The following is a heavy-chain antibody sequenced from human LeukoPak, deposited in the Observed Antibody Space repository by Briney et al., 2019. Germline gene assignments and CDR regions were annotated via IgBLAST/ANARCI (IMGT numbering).Heavy chain of an antibody. Sequence: SETLSLTCTVSGGSISSGDYYWSWIRQPPGKGLEWIGYIYCSGSTYYNPSLKSRVTISVDTSKNQFSLKLSSVTAADTAVYYCARVGHNWFDPWGQGTLVTVSS. CDR1: GGSISSGDYY. V-gene: IGHV4-30-4*01. CDR3: ARVGHNWFDP. J-gene: IGHJ5*02. CDR2: IYCSGST.